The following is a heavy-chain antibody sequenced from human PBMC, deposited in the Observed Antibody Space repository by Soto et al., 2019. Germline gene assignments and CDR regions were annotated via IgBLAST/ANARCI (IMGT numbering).Heavy chain of an antibody. V-gene: IGHV3-74*01. CDR3: ASASGEYCSSTSCYKGGAFDI. D-gene: IGHD2-2*02. CDR1: GFTFSSYW. CDR2: INSDGSST. Sequence: GGSLRLSCAASGFTFSSYWMHWVRQAPGKGLVWVSRINSDGSSTSYADSVKGRFTISRDNAKNTLYMQMNSLRAEDTAVYYCASASGEYCSSTSCYKGGAFDIWGQGTMVTVSS. J-gene: IGHJ3*02.